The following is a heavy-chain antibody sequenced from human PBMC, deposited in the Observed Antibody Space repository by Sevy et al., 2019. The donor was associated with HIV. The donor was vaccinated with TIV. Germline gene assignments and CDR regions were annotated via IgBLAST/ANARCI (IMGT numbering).Heavy chain of an antibody. D-gene: IGHD6-19*01. J-gene: IGHJ6*02. CDR1: GFCLSSYW. Sequence: GGSLRLSCAASGFCLSSYWMSWVSQAPGKGLEWVANIKQDGSEKYYVDSVKGRFTISRDNAKSSLYLQMNSLKAEDTAVYYCARVQQWLANYFYYYGMDVWGQGTTVTVSS. CDR2: IKQDGSEK. V-gene: IGHV3-7*01. CDR3: ARVQQWLANYFYYYGMDV.